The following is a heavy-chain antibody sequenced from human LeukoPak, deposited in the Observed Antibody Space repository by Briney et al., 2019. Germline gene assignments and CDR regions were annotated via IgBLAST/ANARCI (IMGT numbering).Heavy chain of an antibody. CDR1: GYTFTGYY. CDR3: AKVPPSITAAGNWLGP. V-gene: IGHV1-2*06. Sequence: ASVKVSCKASGYTFTGYYIHWVRQAPGQGLEWMGRINPNTGGTDYAQKFQGRVTMTRDTSIATAYMEPSRLTSDDTAIYYCAKVPPSITAAGNWLGPWGQGALVTVSS. J-gene: IGHJ5*02. D-gene: IGHD6-13*01. CDR2: INPNTGGT.